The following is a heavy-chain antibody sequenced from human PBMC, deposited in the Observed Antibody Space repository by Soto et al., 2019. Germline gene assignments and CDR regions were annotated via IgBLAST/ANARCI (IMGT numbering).Heavy chain of an antibody. J-gene: IGHJ3*02. CDR3: ARPMRGSSYAFDI. Sequence: GGSLRLSCAASGFTVSSNYMSWVRQAPGKGLEWVSVIYSGGSTYYADSVKGRFTISRDNSKNTLYLQMNSLRAEDTAVYYCARPMRGSSYAFDIWGQGTMVTGSS. CDR1: GFTVSSNY. D-gene: IGHD6-6*01. CDR2: IYSGGST. V-gene: IGHV3-53*01.